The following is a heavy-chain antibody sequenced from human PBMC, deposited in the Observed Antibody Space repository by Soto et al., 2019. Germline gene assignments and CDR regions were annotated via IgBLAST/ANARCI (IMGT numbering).Heavy chain of an antibody. CDR3: ARGRYCSGGSCYSDSYYFDY. D-gene: IGHD2-15*01. V-gene: IGHV1-3*01. J-gene: IGHJ4*02. CDR2: INAGNGNT. Sequence: GASVKVSCEASGYSFTSYAMHWVRQAPGQRLEWMGWINAGNGNTKYSQKFQGRVTITRDTSASTAYMELSSLRSEDTAVYYCARGRYCSGGSCYSDSYYFDYWGQGTLVTVSS. CDR1: GYSFTSYA.